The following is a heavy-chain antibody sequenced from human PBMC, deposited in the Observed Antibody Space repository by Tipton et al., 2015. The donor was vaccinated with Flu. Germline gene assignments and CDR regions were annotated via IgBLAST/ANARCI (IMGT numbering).Heavy chain of an antibody. CDR1: GGSISSYY. D-gene: IGHD3-22*01. CDR2: IYYSGST. Sequence: LTCTVSGGSISSYYWTWVRQPPGKGLEWIGYIYYSGSTNFNPSLKSRLTMSVDTSKNQFSLNLSSVTAADTALYFCARDERSGSGYGLRLWGQGTMVTVSS. V-gene: IGHV4-59*01. CDR3: ARDERSGSGYGLRL. J-gene: IGHJ3*01.